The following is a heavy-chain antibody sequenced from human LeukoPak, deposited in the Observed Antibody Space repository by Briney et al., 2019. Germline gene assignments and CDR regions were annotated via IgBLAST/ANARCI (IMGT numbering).Heavy chain of an antibody. J-gene: IGHJ4*02. Sequence: SETLSLTCTVSGGSVSSGSYYWSWIRQPPGKGLEWLGYIYYSGSTNYNPSLKSRVTISVDTSKNQFSLKLSSVTAADTAVYYCARGCSGGSCYRRFDYWGQGTLVTVSS. CDR2: IYYSGST. CDR3: ARGCSGGSCYRRFDY. V-gene: IGHV4-61*01. CDR1: GGSVSSGSYY. D-gene: IGHD2-15*01.